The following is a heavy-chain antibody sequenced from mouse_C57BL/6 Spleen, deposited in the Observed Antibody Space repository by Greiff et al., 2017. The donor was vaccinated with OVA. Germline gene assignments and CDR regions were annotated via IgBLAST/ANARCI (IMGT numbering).Heavy chain of an antibody. J-gene: IGHJ2*01. CDR1: GYSITSGYY. CDR2: ISYDGSN. V-gene: IGHV3-6*01. CDR3: ARHFSFDY. Sequence: EVKLEESGPGLVKPSQSLSLTCSVTGYSITSGYYWNWIRQFPGNKLEWMGYISYDGSNNYNPSLKNRISITRDTSKNQFFLKLNSVTTEDTATYYCARHFSFDYWGQGTTLTVSS.